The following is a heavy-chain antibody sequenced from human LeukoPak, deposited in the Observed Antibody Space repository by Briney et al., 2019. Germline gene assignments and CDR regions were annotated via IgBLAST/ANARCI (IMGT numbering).Heavy chain of an antibody. CDR1: GGSFSGYY. D-gene: IGHD2-15*01. CDR2: INHSGST. V-gene: IGHV4-34*01. CDR3: ARGPRSPSSPGPSDY. Sequence: SETLSLTCAVYGGSFSGYYWSWIRQPPGEGLEWIGEINHSGSTNYNPSLKSRVTISVDTSKNQFSLELSSVTAADTAVYYCARGPRSPSSPGPSDYWGQGTLVTVSS. J-gene: IGHJ4*02.